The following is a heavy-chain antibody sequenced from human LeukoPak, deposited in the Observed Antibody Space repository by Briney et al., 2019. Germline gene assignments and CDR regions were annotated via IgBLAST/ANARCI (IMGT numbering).Heavy chain of an antibody. Sequence: ASVKVSCKASGGTFSSYAISWERQAPGQGLEWMGGIIPIFGTANYAQKFQGRVTITADESTSTAYMELSSLRSEDAAVYYCARAQLRYCSSTSCPNYYYYYMDVWGKGTTVTVSS. D-gene: IGHD2-2*01. V-gene: IGHV1-69*01. CDR2: IIPIFGTA. CDR1: GGTFSSYA. J-gene: IGHJ6*03. CDR3: ARAQLRYCSSTSCPNYYYYYMDV.